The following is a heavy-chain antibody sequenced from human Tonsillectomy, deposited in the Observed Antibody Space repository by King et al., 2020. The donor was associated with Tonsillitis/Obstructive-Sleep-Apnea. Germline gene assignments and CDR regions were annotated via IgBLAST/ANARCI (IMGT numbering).Heavy chain of an antibody. D-gene: IGHD3-3*01. V-gene: IGHV3-74*01. Sequence: VQLVESGGGLVQPGGSLRLSCAASGFTFSSYWMHWVRQAPGKGLVWVSRINSDGSSTRYADSVKGRFTISRDNAKNTLYLQMNSLRAEDTAVYYCARDTPNDFWSSLIYYYYYYMDVWGKGTTVTVSS. CDR1: GFTFSSYW. CDR3: ARDTPNDFWSSLIYYYYYYMDV. J-gene: IGHJ6*03. CDR2: INSDGSST.